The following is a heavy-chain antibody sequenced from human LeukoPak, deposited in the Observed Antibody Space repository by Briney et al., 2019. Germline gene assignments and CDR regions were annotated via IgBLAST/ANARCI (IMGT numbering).Heavy chain of an antibody. CDR3: AAKGVGGYYYYYGMDV. CDR1: GFTFSSYE. J-gene: IGHJ6*02. V-gene: IGHV3-48*03. CDR2: ISSSGSTI. Sequence: GGSLRLSCAASGFTFSSYEMNWVRQAPGKGLEWVSYISSSGSTIYYADSVEGRFTISRDNAKNSLYLQMNSLRAEDMAVYYCAAKGVGGYYYYYGMDVWGQGTTVTVSS. D-gene: IGHD2-2*01.